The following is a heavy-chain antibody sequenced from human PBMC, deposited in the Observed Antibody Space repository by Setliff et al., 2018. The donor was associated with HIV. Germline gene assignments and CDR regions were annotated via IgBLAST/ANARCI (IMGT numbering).Heavy chain of an antibody. CDR2: IYYSGST. Sequence: SETLSLTCTVSGGSISSSSYYWGWIRQPPGKGLEWIGSIYYSGSTYYDPSLKTRVTISVDGSKNQFSLKLKSVTAADTAVYYCARWHPPYGFWEEDYWGQGTLVTVSS. V-gene: IGHV4-39*01. J-gene: IGHJ4*02. CDR3: ARWHPPYGFWEEDY. CDR1: GGSISSSSYY. D-gene: IGHD3-10*01.